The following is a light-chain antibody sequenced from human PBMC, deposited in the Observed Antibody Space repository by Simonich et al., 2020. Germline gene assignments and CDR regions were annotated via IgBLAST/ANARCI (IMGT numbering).Light chain of an antibody. Sequence: DIVMTQSPDSLAVSLGERATINSKSSQSVFYSSNNKNYLAWYQQKPGQPPKLLIYWASTRESGVPDRFSGSGYGTDFTLTISSLQAEDVAVYYCQQYYSTPWTFGQGTKVEIK. CDR2: WAS. CDR3: QQYYSTPWT. J-gene: IGKJ1*01. CDR1: QSVFYSSNNKNY. V-gene: IGKV4-1*01.